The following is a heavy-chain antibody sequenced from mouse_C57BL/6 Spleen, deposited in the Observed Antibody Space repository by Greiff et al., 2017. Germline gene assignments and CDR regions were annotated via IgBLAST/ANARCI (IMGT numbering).Heavy chain of an antibody. V-gene: IGHV3-6*01. J-gene: IGHJ3*01. CDR2: ISYDGSN. CDR1: GYSITSGYY. D-gene: IGHD3-3*01. Sequence: EVKLQESGPGLVKPSQSLSLTCSVTGYSITSGYYWNWIRQFPGNKLEWMGYISYDGSNNYNPSLKNRISITRDTSKNQFFLKLNSVTTEDTATYYCARARGTEGFAYWGQGTLVTVSA. CDR3: ARARGTEGFAY.